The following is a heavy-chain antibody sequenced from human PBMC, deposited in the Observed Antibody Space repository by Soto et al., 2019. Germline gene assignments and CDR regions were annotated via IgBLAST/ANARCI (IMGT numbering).Heavy chain of an antibody. CDR3: ARMAVRGVTRVTYYFDS. CDR2: ISAYNGYT. CDR1: GYTFTSYG. Sequence: QVQLVQSGAEVKKPGASVKVSCKASGYTFTSYGITWVRQAPGQGLEWMAWISAYNGYTNYPQKFQGRVTVTTDTSTSTAYMELRSLRSDDPAVYYCARMAVRGVTRVTYYFDSWGQGTLVTVSS. V-gene: IGHV1-18*04. D-gene: IGHD3-10*01. J-gene: IGHJ4*02.